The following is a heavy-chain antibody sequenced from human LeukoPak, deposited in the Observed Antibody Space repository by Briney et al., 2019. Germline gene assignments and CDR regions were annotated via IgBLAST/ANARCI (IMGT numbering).Heavy chain of an antibody. CDR3: AKAPTTVVPYYFDY. CDR1: GFSFRSYG. V-gene: IGHV3-23*01. CDR2: ISGSGAIT. D-gene: IGHD4-23*01. J-gene: IGHJ4*02. Sequence: GGSLRLSCAASGFSFRSYGLSWVRQAPGKGLEWVSSISGSGAITYYADSVRGRFTISRDNSKSTLYLQMNSLRAEDTAVYYCAKAPTTVVPYYFDYWGQGTLVTVSS.